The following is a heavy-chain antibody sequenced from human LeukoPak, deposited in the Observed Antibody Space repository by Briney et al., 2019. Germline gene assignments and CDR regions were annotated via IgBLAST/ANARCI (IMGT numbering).Heavy chain of an antibody. CDR3: ARDKDYGDYDRFDY. CDR1: GGSISSYY. D-gene: IGHD4-17*01. Sequence: KASETLSLTCTVSGGSISSYYWSWIRQPAGKGLEWIGRIYTSGSTSYNPSLKSRVTMSVDTSKNQFSLKLSSVTAADTAVYYCARDKDYGDYDRFDYWGQGTLVTVS. V-gene: IGHV4-4*07. CDR2: IYTSGST. J-gene: IGHJ4*02.